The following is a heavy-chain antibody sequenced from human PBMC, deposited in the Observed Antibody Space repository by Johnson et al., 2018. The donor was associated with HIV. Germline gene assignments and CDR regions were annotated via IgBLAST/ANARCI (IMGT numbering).Heavy chain of an antibody. CDR3: ASIAARRVSAFDI. CDR1: GFTFSDYY. D-gene: IGHD6-6*01. V-gene: IGHV3-11*04. CDR2: ISSSGST. Sequence: QVQLVESGGGLVQPGGSLRLSCAASGFTFSDYYMSWIRQAPGKGLEWVSYISSSGSTYYANSVKGQFTISSDNSKNTLYLQMNSLRAEDTAVYYCASIAARRVSAFDIWGQGTMVTVSS. J-gene: IGHJ3*02.